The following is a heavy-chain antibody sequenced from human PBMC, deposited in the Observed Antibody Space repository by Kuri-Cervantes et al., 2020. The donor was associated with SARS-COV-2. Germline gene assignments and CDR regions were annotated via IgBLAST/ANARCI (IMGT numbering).Heavy chain of an antibody. J-gene: IGHJ6*03. CDR1: GGSISSYY. V-gene: IGHV4-39*01. Sequence: SETLSLTCTVSGGSISSYYWGWIRQPPGKGLEWIGSIYYSGSTYYNPSLKSRVTISVDTSTNQFSLKLSSVTAADTAVYYCARGVLYYYYYMDVWGKGTTVTGYS. CDR2: IYYSGST. D-gene: IGHD3-3*01. CDR3: ARGVLYYYYYMDV.